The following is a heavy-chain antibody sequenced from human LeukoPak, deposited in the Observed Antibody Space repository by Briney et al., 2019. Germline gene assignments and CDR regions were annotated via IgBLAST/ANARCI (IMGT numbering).Heavy chain of an antibody. CDR3: AREVVGATKGWRGAFDI. CDR2: INHSGST. CDR1: GGSFSGYY. D-gene: IGHD1-26*01. Sequence: YPSETLSLTCAVYGGSFSGYYWSWIRQPPGKGLEWIGEINHSGSTNYNPSLKSRVTISVDTSKNQFSLKLSSVTAADTAVYYCAREVVGATKGWRGAFDIWGQGTMVTVSS. J-gene: IGHJ3*02. V-gene: IGHV4-34*01.